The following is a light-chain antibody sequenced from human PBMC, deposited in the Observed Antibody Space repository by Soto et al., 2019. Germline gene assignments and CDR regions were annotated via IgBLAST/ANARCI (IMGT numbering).Light chain of an antibody. CDR3: QQRGNWPWT. CDR2: DAA. V-gene: IGKV3-11*01. Sequence: EIVLTQSPATLFLSPGERVTLSCRASQSVSSYLAWYQQRPGQAPRLLIFDAANRATGIPGRFSGGGSGTDFTLTISSLEPEDFAGYYCQQRGNWPWTFGQGTKVDIK. J-gene: IGKJ1*01. CDR1: QSVSSY.